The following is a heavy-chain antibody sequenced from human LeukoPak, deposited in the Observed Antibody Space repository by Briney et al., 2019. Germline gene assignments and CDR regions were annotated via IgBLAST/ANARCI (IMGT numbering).Heavy chain of an antibody. Sequence: GGSLGLSCAASGFTVSSNYMSWVRHAPGKGLEWVSVIYSGGSPYYADSVKGRFTISRDNSKNTLYLQMNSLRAEDTAVYYCARRGGFCTSTSCYDDSYYYPAMAVWGQGTTVTVSS. D-gene: IGHD2-2*01. CDR3: ARRGGFCTSTSCYDDSYYYPAMAV. V-gene: IGHV3-53*01. CDR1: GFTVSSNY. CDR2: IYSGGSP. J-gene: IGHJ6*02.